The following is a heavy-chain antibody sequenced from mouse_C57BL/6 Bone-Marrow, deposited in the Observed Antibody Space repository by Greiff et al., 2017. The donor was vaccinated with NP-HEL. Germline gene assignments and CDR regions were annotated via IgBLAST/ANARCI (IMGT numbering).Heavy chain of an antibody. CDR2: IYWDDDK. Sequence: QVTLKESGPGILQSSQTLSLTCSFSGFSLSTSGMGVSWIRQPSGKGLEWLAHIYWDDDKRYNPSLKSRLTISKDTSRNQVFLKITSVDTADTATYYCARNYYGSRYYYAMDYWGQGTSVTVSS. V-gene: IGHV8-12*01. CDR3: ARNYYGSRYYYAMDY. D-gene: IGHD1-1*01. CDR1: GFSLSTSGMG. J-gene: IGHJ4*01.